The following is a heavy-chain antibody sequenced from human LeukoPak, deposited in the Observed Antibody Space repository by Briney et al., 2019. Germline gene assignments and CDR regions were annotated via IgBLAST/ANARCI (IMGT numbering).Heavy chain of an antibody. D-gene: IGHD2-2*01. Sequence: PGGSLRLSCAASGFTFSNYWMTWVRQAPGKGLEWVAHINQDGSEEHYMDSVKARFTISRDNAKNSLSLQMNSLRAEDTAVYYCARGAAAIEFDYWGQGTLVTVSS. CDR1: GFTFSNYW. CDR2: INQDGSEE. J-gene: IGHJ4*02. V-gene: IGHV3-7*03. CDR3: ARGAAAIEFDY.